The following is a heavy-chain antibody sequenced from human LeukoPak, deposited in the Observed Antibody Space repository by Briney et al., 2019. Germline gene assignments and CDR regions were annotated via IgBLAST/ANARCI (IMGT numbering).Heavy chain of an antibody. CDR2: IYHSGST. CDR3: AREYYYDSSGYPTNWFDP. V-gene: IGHV4-38-2*02. Sequence: PSETLSLTCTVSGYSISSGHYWGWIRQPPGKGLEWIGSIYHSGSTYYNPSLKSRVTISIGTSKNQFSLKLRSVTAADTAVYYCAREYYYDSSGYPTNWFDPWGQGTLVTVSS. J-gene: IGHJ5*02. D-gene: IGHD3-22*01. CDR1: GYSISSGHY.